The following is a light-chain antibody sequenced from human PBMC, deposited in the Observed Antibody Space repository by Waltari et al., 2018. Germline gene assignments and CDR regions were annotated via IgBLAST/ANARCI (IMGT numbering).Light chain of an antibody. CDR3: QQYYVWPPIT. Sequence: VLLTQSPASLSVSPGDTVILSCRASQSVRTNLVWYQQKAGQAPRTLIYVASTRASGVPSRFIGSGSETDFTLIISSLQSEDAAVYFCQQYYVWPPITFGGGTKLEI. CDR1: QSVRTN. J-gene: IGKJ4*01. CDR2: VAS. V-gene: IGKV3-15*01.